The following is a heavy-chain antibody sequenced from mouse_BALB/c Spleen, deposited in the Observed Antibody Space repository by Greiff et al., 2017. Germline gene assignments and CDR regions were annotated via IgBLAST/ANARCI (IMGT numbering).Heavy chain of an antibody. V-gene: IGHV1-15*01. CDR1: GYTFTDYE. D-gene: IGHD2-4*01. J-gene: IGHJ1*01. CDR2: IDPETGGT. CDR3: TRRRDYDGSYWYFDV. Sequence: QVQLQQSGAELVRPGASVTLSCKASGYTFTDYEMHWVKQTPVHGLEWIGAIDPETGGTAYNQKFKGKATLTADKSSSTAYMELRSLTSEDSAVYYCTRRRDYDGSYWYFDVWGAGTTVTVSS.